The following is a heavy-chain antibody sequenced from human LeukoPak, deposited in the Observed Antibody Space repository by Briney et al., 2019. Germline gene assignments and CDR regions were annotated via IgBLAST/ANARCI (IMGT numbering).Heavy chain of an antibody. D-gene: IGHD3-10*01. CDR1: GYSISSGYY. V-gene: IGHV4-38-2*02. CDR3: ARAESWFGELPLYFDY. CDR2: IYHSGST. Sequence: PSETLSLTCTVSGYSISSGYYWGWIRQPPGKGLEWIGSIYHSGSTYYNPSLKSRVTISVDTSKNQFSLKLSSVTAADTAVYYCARAESWFGELPLYFDYWGQGTLVTVSS. J-gene: IGHJ4*02.